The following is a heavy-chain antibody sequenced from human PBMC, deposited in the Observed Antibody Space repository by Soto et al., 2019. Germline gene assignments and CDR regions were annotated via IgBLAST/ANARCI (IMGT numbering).Heavy chain of an antibody. CDR2: TYFRSKWYN. CDR1: GDSVSCNTAS. J-gene: IGHJ5*02. CDR3: AKGDNLGPKTGYAIDP. D-gene: IGHD5-12*01. Sequence: WQTLSLTCALSGDSVSCNTASWNWIRQSPSRGLEWHGRTYFRSKWYNDYAVSVKSRIIINPDTSNNQFSLQLNSVTPEDTEVYFCAKGDNLGPKTGYAIDPWGQGIMVTVSS. V-gene: IGHV6-1*01.